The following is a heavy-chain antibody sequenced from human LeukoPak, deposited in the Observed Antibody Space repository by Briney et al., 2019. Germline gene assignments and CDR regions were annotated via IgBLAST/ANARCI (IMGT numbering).Heavy chain of an antibody. Sequence: GGSLRLSCVASGFTFSDHYMDWVRQAPGKGLEWVGRIRKKADSYTTEYAASVKGRFTISRDDSKNSMYLQMNSLKTEDTAVYHCAREIYRAGVTIDDWGQGTLVTVSS. D-gene: IGHD2-21*02. CDR2: IRKKADSYTT. CDR1: GFTFSDHY. V-gene: IGHV3-72*01. J-gene: IGHJ4*02. CDR3: AREIYRAGVTIDD.